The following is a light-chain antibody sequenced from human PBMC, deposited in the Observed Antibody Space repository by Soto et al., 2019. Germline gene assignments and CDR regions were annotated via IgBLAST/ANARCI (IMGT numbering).Light chain of an antibody. CDR1: SSDVGGYNY. J-gene: IGLJ1*01. Sequence: QFALTQPASVSGSPGQSITISCTGTSSDVGGYNYVSWYQQHPGKAPKLMIYDVSYRPSGVSNRFSGSKSGNTASLTISGLQAEDEADYYCSSYTSSSFYVFGTGTKLTVL. CDR2: DVS. CDR3: SSYTSSSFYV. V-gene: IGLV2-14*01.